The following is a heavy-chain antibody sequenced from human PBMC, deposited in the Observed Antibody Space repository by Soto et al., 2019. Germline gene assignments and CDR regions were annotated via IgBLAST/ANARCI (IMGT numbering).Heavy chain of an antibody. CDR2: INPSGGST. J-gene: IGHJ5*01. CDR1: GYTFTSYY. V-gene: IGHV1-46*01. Sequence: ASVKVSCKASGYTFTSYYMHWVRQAPGQGLEWMGIINPSGGSTSYAQKFQGRVTVSRDSSENTLFLQINNLRAEDTAVYYCAGDPFQGFGSWGHGTLVTVSS. CDR3: AGDPFQGFGS.